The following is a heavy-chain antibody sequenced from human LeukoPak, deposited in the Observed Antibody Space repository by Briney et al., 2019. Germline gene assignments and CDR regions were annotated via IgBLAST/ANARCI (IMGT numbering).Heavy chain of an antibody. CDR1: GGSISSYY. D-gene: IGHD3-3*01. CDR3: ARGPYYDFWSGFEHYFDY. J-gene: IGHJ4*02. V-gene: IGHV4-59*12. CDR2: IYYSGST. Sequence: SETLSLTCTVSGGSISSYYWSWIRQPPGKGLEWIGSIYYSGSTYYNPSLKSRVTISVDTSKNQFSLKVSSVTAADTAVYYCARGPYYDFWSGFEHYFDYWGQGTLVTVSS.